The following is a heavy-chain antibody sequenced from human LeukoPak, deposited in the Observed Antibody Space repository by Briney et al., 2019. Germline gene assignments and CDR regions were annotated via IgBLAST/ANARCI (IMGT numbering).Heavy chain of an antibody. CDR3: AKDIRGGYSYGPSFYFDY. V-gene: IGHV3-9*01. CDR2: ISWNSGSI. D-gene: IGHD5-18*01. CDR1: GFTFDDYA. Sequence: PGRSLRLSCAASGFTFDDYAMHWVRQAPGKGLEWVSGISWNSGSIGYADSVKGRFTISRDNAKNSLYLQMNSLRAEDTALYYCAKDIRGGYSYGPSFYFDYWGQGTLVTVSS. J-gene: IGHJ4*02.